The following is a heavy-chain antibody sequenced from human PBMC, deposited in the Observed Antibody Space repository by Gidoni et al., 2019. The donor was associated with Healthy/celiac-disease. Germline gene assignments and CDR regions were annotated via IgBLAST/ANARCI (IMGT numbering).Heavy chain of an antibody. CDR3: ARGAGDFDY. CDR2: IYYSGST. J-gene: IGHJ4*02. D-gene: IGHD6-13*01. Sequence: QVQLQESGPGLVQPSETLSLTCTVSGGSISSYYWSWIRQPPGKGLEWIGYIYYSGSTNYNPSLKSRVTISVDTSKNQFSLKLSSVTAADTAVYYCARGAGDFDYWGQGTLVTVSS. V-gene: IGHV4-59*01. CDR1: GGSISSYY.